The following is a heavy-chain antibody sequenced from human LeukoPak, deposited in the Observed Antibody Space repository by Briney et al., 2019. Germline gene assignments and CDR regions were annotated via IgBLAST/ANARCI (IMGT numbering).Heavy chain of an antibody. CDR2: TIGSGGLT. J-gene: IGHJ4*02. CDR3: SKGAGGQRWHSIDF. V-gene: IGHV3-23*01. CDR1: GFTFSNYA. D-gene: IGHD1-26*01. Sequence: PRGSLRLSCVATGFTFSNYAMSWGRQAPGKGLEWGSSTIGSGGLTYYADSVKGRFTISRDNSKNTLYLQMSSLRADDTAMYYCSKGAGGQRWHSIDFWGKGTRVTVFS.